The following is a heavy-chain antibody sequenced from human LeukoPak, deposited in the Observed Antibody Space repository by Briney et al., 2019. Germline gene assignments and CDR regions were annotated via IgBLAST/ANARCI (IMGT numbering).Heavy chain of an antibody. CDR3: ARGSGYGVIVDY. CDR2: ISSSSSYI. CDR1: GFTFSSYS. D-gene: IGHD6-25*01. Sequence: PGGFLRLSCAASGFTFSSYSMNWVRQAPGKGLEWVSSISSSSSYIYYADSVKGRFTISRDNAKNSLYLQMNSLRAEDTAVYYCARGSGYGVIVDYWGQGTLVTVSS. V-gene: IGHV3-21*01. J-gene: IGHJ4*02.